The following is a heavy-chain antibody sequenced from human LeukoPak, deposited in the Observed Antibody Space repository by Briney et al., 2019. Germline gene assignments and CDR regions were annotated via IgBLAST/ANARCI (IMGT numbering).Heavy chain of an antibody. Sequence: SETLSLTCTVSGGSISSGDYYWSWIRQPPGKGLEWIGYIYYSGSTYYNPSLKSRVTISVDTSKNQFSLKLSSVTAADTAVYYCARGEAAAAADWYFDLWGCGTLVTVSS. CDR1: GGSISSGDYY. CDR2: IYYSGST. V-gene: IGHV4-30-4*01. CDR3: ARGEAAAAADWYFDL. D-gene: IGHD6-13*01. J-gene: IGHJ2*01.